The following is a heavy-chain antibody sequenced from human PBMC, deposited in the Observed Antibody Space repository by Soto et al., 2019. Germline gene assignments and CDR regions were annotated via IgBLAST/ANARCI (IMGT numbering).Heavy chain of an antibody. J-gene: IGHJ4*02. Sequence: GASVKVSCKASGYTFFTYDISWVRQAPGQGLEWMGWISTYSGDTKYAQKVQGRVTMTTDTSTSTAYMELRSLRSDDTAVYYCARGMGSSGWYFDYWGQGTRVTVSS. CDR1: GYTFFTYD. CDR3: ARGMGSSGWYFDY. D-gene: IGHD6-19*01. V-gene: IGHV1-18*01. CDR2: ISTYSGDT.